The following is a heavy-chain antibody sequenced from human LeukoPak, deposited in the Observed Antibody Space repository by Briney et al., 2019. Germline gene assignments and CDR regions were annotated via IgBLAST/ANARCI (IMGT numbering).Heavy chain of an antibody. CDR3: ARHRGDYYYYMDV. Sequence: GESLKISCKGSGYSFTSCWIGWVRQMPGKGLEWMGIIYPGDSDTRYSPSFQGQVTISADKSISTAYLQWSSLKASDTAMYYCARHRGDYYYYMDVWGKGTTVTISS. CDR2: IYPGDSDT. V-gene: IGHV5-51*01. J-gene: IGHJ6*03. CDR1: GYSFTSCW.